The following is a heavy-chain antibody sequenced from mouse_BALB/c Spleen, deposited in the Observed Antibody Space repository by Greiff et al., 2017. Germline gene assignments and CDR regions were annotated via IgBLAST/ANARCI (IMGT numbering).Heavy chain of an antibody. Sequence: VQLQQSGAELARPGASVKLSCKASGYTFTSYWMQWVKQRPGQGLEWIGAIYPGDGDTRYTQKFKGKATLTADKSSSTAYMQLSSLASEDSAVYYCARDYYGSSGFDYWGQGTTLTVSS. CDR2: IYPGDGDT. J-gene: IGHJ2*01. V-gene: IGHV1-87*01. CDR3: ARDYYGSSGFDY. D-gene: IGHD1-1*01. CDR1: GYTFTSYW.